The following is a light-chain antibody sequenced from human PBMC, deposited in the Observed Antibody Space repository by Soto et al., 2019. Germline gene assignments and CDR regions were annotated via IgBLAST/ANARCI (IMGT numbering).Light chain of an antibody. Sequence: QSVLTQPASVSGSPGQSITISCTGTSSDVGSYNLVSWYQQHPGKAPKLMIYEGSKRPSGVSNRFSGSKSGNTASLTISGLQVEDGPDYYCCPYAGSSTLVFGGGPKLTVL. CDR1: SSDVGSYNL. J-gene: IGLJ2*01. CDR2: EGS. CDR3: CPYAGSSTLV. V-gene: IGLV2-23*01.